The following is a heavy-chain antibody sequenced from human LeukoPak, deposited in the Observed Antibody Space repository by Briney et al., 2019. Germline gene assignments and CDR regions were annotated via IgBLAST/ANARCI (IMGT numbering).Heavy chain of an antibody. CDR2: ISAYNGNT. CDR3: ARIVPAAMDRDYYYYGMDA. Sequence: GASVKVSCKASGYTFTSYGISWVRQAPGQGLEWMGWISAYNGNTNYAQKLQGRVTMTTDTSTSTAYMELRSLRSDDTAVYYCARIVPAAMDRDYYYYGMDAWGQGTTVTVSS. V-gene: IGHV1-18*01. CDR1: GYTFTSYG. D-gene: IGHD2-2*01. J-gene: IGHJ6*02.